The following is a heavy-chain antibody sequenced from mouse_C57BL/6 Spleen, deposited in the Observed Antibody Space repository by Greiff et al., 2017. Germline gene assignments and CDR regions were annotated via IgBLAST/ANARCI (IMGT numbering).Heavy chain of an antibody. D-gene: IGHD3-3*01. Sequence: DVKLVESGGGLVKPGGSLKLSCAASGFTFSDYGMHWVRQAPEKGLEWVAYISSGSSTIYYADTVKGRFTISRDNAKNNLYLQMTSLRSEDTAMYYCARARGIRGDYWGQGTSVTVAS. CDR1: GFTFSDYG. J-gene: IGHJ4*01. V-gene: IGHV5-17*01. CDR3: ARARGIRGDY. CDR2: ISSGSSTI.